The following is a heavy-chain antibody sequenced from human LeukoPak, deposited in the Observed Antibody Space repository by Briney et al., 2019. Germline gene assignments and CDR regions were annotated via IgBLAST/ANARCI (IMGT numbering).Heavy chain of an antibody. Sequence: GGSLGLSCAVSGFTFSNAWMTWFRQAPGKGLEWVGRIKSERDGGTTDYAAPGKGRFTTSRDDSENTLYLQMNSLKTEDTAVYYCTADVPNDDGDYVPIDYWGQGTLVTVSS. J-gene: IGHJ4*02. V-gene: IGHV3-15*01. CDR2: IKSERDGGTT. D-gene: IGHD4-17*01. CDR1: GFTFSNAW. CDR3: TADVPNDDGDYVPIDY.